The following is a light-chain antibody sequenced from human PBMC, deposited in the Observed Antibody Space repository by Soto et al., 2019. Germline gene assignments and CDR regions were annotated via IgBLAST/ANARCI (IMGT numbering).Light chain of an antibody. CDR2: AAS. CDR3: QQSYGTPIT. CDR1: QGIRNE. J-gene: IGKJ5*01. V-gene: IGKV1-39*01. Sequence: DIQMTQSTSSLSASVGDRFTITCRASQGIRNELGWYQQKPGKAPKRLIYAASSLQSGVPSRFSGSGSGTDFTLTITSLQPEDFATYYCQQSYGTPITFGQGTRLEIK.